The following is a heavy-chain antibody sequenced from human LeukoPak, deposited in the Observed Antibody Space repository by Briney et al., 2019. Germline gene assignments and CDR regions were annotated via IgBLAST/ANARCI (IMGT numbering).Heavy chain of an antibody. D-gene: IGHD1-14*01. CDR3: ARDRNPYYFDY. V-gene: IGHV3-33*01. J-gene: IGHJ4*02. Sequence: GGSLRLSCAASGFTFSSYGMHWVRQAPGKGLEWVAVIWYDGSNKYYADSVKGRFTISRDNSKNTLYLQMNSLRAEDTAVYYCARDRNPYYFDYWGQGTLVTVSS. CDR1: GFTFSSYG. CDR2: IWYDGSNK.